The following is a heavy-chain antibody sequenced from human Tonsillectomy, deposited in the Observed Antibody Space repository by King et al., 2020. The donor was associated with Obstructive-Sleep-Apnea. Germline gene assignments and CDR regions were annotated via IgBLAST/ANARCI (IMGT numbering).Heavy chain of an antibody. D-gene: IGHD3-3*01. CDR1: GFTYDDYA. CDR2: ISWNSGSI. J-gene: IGHJ4*02. V-gene: IGHV3-9*01. CDR3: ATERYEGRGYDN. Sequence: VQLVESGGGLVQPGRSLRLSCAASGFTYDDYAMHWVRQAPGKGLEWVSGISWNSGSIGYADSVKGRFTTSRDNAKNSLYLQMNSLRAEDTALYYCATERYEGRGYDNWGQGPLATVSS.